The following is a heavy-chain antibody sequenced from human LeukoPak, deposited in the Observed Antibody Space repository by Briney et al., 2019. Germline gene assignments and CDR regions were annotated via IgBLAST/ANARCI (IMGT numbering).Heavy chain of an antibody. CDR3: ARVPQYSSSWYGFAHLYFQH. J-gene: IGHJ1*01. D-gene: IGHD6-13*01. CDR1: GFTFSSYA. V-gene: IGHV3-30-3*01. Sequence: GGSLRLSCAASGFTFSSYAMHWVRQAPGKGLEWVAVISYDGSNKYYADSVKGRFTISRDNSKNTLYLQMNSLRAEDTAVYYCARVPQYSSSWYGFAHLYFQHWGQGTLVTVSS. CDR2: ISYDGSNK.